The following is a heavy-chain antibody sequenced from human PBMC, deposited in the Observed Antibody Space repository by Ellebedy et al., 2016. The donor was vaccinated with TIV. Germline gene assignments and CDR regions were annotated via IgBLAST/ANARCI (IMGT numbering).Heavy chain of an antibody. Sequence: SETLSLTCAVSGGSLSDNYWTWIRQPPGKGLEWIGYLYYTGSTNYNPSLKSRVTISVNTPRNQFSLKVTSVPAADTAVYYCVSSTSMDAFDLWGQGTMVTVSS. V-gene: IGHV4-59*01. CDR3: VSSTSMDAFDL. J-gene: IGHJ3*01. D-gene: IGHD2/OR15-2a*01. CDR2: LYYTGST. CDR1: GGSLSDNY.